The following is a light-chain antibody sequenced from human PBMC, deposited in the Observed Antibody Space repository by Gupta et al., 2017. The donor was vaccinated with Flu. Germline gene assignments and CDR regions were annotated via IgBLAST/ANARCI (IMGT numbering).Light chain of an antibody. CDR1: QTISTW. CDR2: KAS. J-gene: IGKJ1*01. V-gene: IGKV1-5*03. CDR3: QHYNTSPWT. Sequence: DIQMTQSPSTLSASVGDRVTITCRASQTISTWLAWYQQKPGKAPNLLIYKASTLESGVPARFSGSGSGAEFILTISSLQPDDVATYYCQHYNTSPWTFGQGTKVEIK.